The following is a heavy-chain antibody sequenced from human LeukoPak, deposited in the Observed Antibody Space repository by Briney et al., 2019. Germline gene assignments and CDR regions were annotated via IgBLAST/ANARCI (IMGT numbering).Heavy chain of an antibody. D-gene: IGHD7-27*01. CDR2: INPNSGGT. Sequence: ASVKVSRKASGYTFTGYYMHWVRQAPGQGLEWMGWINPNSGGTNYAQKFQGRVTTTRDTSISTAYMELSRLRSDDTAVYYCARDALRNRHWGAWFDPWGQGTLVTVSS. CDR1: GYTFTGYY. CDR3: ARDALRNRHWGAWFDP. V-gene: IGHV1-2*02. J-gene: IGHJ5*02.